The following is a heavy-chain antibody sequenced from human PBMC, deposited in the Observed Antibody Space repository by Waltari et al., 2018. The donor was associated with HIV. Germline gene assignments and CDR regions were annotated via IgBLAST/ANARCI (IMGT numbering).Heavy chain of an antibody. J-gene: IGHJ4*02. D-gene: IGHD2-2*02. V-gene: IGHV1-18*01. CDR1: GYTFTSYG. CDR2: ISTYNGNT. Sequence: QVQLVQSGAEVKKPGASVKVSCKASGYTFTSYGISWVRQAPGQGLEWMGWISTYNGNTNDAQKLQGRVTMTTDTSTSTAYMELRSLRSDDTAVYYCARVHCSSTTCYTPASGYWGQGTLVTVSS. CDR3: ARVHCSSTTCYTPASGY.